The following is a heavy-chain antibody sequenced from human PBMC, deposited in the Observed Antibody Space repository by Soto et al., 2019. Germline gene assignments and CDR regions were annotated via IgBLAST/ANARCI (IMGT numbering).Heavy chain of an antibody. CDR1: GVSFSTYY. Sequence: QVQLQESGPGLVKPSETLSLTCTVSGVSFSTYYGSWIRQAPGKGLEWIGYIYYSGSSNYNPSLNSRVTMSVDTSKHQLSLKLSSVTAADTAVYYCARDQGGPFDYWGQGTLVTVSS. V-gene: IGHV4-59*01. CDR2: IYYSGSS. J-gene: IGHJ4*02. D-gene: IGHD2-15*01. CDR3: ARDQGGPFDY.